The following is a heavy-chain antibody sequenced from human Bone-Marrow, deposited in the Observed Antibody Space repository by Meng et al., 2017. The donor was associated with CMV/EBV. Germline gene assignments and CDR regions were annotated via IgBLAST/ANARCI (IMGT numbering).Heavy chain of an antibody. V-gene: IGHV2-70*19. J-gene: IGHJ4*02. Sequence: SGPTLVKPPQTLTLTCTFSGFSLSTSGMCVSWVRQPPGKALEWLALIDWDDDKSFSTSLKTRLTISKDTSKNQVVLTMTNMDPVDTATYYCARIHGGPRCYGAYWGQGTLVTVSS. CDR3: ARIHGGPRCYGAY. CDR1: GFSLSTSGMC. CDR2: IDWDDDK. D-gene: IGHD2-15*01.